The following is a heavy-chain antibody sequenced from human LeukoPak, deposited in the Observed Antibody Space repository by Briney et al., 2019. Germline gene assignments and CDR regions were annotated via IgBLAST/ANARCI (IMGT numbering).Heavy chain of an antibody. CDR2: ISSNGGST. CDR1: GFTFSSYA. CDR3: ARGLFGEQKPGHY. D-gene: IGHD3-10*02. V-gene: IGHV3-64*01. J-gene: IGHJ4*02. Sequence: GVSLRLSCAAPGFTFSSYAMHWVRQAPGKGLEYVSAISSNGGSTYYANSVKGRFTISRDNSKNTLYLQMGSLRAEDMAVYYCARGLFGEQKPGHYWGQGTLVTVSS.